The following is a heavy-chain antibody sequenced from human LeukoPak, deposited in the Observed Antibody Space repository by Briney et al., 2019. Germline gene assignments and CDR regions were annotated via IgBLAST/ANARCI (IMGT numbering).Heavy chain of an antibody. Sequence: SETLSLTCTVSGDSVTSTGFYRGWIRQPPGKGLEWIGSMFYSGSTHYSPSLQSRVTISVDMSKNQFSLRLTSVTAADTAVYYCARARGYSYAFDYWGQGTLVTVSS. D-gene: IGHD5-18*01. CDR2: MFYSGST. J-gene: IGHJ4*02. V-gene: IGHV4-39*07. CDR3: ARARGYSYAFDY. CDR1: GDSVTSTGFY.